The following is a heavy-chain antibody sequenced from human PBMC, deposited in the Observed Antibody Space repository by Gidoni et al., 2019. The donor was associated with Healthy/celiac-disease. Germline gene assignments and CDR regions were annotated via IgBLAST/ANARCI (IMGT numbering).Heavy chain of an antibody. CDR2: IYPGDSDT. Sequence: EVQLVQSGAEVKQPGESLKISCTGSGYSFTSYWIGWGRQMPGKGLEWMGIIYPGDSDTRYSPSFQGQVTISADKSISTAYLQWSSLKASDTAMYYCARLGDSSGYYPLGFDYWGQGTLVTVSS. J-gene: IGHJ4*02. CDR1: GYSFTSYW. V-gene: IGHV5-51*01. D-gene: IGHD3-22*01. CDR3: ARLGDSSGYYPLGFDY.